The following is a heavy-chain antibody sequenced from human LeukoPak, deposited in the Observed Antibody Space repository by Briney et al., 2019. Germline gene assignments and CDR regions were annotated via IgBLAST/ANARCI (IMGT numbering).Heavy chain of an antibody. V-gene: IGHV3-23*01. CDR1: GFRFSDFT. J-gene: IGHJ5*02. CDR3: GKEGGA. CDR2: IGGRGGST. Sequence: GGSLRFSCAASGFRFSDFTMTWVRQAPGKGPEWVSAIGGRGGSTYYADSLGGRFTISRDNSKDMVYLQMSSLKVEDTATYYCGKEGGAWGQGTKVTVSS. D-gene: IGHD3-16*01.